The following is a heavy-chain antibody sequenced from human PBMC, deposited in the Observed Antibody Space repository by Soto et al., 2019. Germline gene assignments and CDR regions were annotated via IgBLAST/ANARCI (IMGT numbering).Heavy chain of an antibody. D-gene: IGHD3-22*01. CDR1: GGSISSGGYS. J-gene: IGHJ4*02. CDR3: ARGGGLGDCGGSGYYDY. V-gene: IGHV4-30-2*01. CDR2: IYHSGST. Sequence: QLQLQESGSGLVKPSQTLSLTCAVPGGSISSGGYSWSWILQPPGQGLGWIGYIYHSGSTYYNPSLKSRVTISVDRSKNQFSLKLSSVPAEDTGVYCGARGGGLGDCGGSGYYDYWGQGTPVTVSS.